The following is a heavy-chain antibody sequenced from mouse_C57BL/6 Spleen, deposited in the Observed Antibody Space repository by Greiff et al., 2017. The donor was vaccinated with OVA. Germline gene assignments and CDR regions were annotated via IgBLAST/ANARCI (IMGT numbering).Heavy chain of an antibody. D-gene: IGHD3-2*02. Sequence: VQLKESGPELVKPGASVKIPCKASGYTFTDYNMDWVKQSHGKSLEWIGDINPNNGGTIYNQKFKGKATLTVDKSSSTAYMELRSLTSEDTAVYYCARQLRLRRYFDYWGQGTTLTVSS. J-gene: IGHJ2*01. CDR1: GYTFTDYN. CDR2: INPNNGGT. CDR3: ARQLRLRRYFDY. V-gene: IGHV1-18*01.